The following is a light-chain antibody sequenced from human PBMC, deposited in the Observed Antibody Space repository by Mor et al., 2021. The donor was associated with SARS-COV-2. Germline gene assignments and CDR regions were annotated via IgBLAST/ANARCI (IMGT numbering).Light chain of an antibody. CDR1: SLRSYY. J-gene: IGLJ1*01. Sequence: RITCQGDSLRSYYASWYQQKPGQAPVLVIYGKNNRPSGIPDRFSGSSSGNTASLTITGAQADDEADYYCNSRDSSGYHRVF. CDR2: GKN. V-gene: IGLV3-19*01. CDR3: NSRDSSGYHRV.